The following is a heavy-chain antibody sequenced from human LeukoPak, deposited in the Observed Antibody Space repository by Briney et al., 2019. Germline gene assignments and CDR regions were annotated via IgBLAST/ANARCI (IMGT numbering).Heavy chain of an antibody. CDR2: ISWNSGSI. CDR1: GFTFDDYA. J-gene: IGHJ4*02. CDR3: VLLAVDY. V-gene: IGHV3-9*01. Sequence: AGGSLRLSCAASGFTFDDYAMHWVRQAPGKGLEWVSGISWNSGSIGYADSVKGRFTISRDNAKNSLYLQMNSLRAEDTALYYCVLLAVDYWGQGTLVTVSS.